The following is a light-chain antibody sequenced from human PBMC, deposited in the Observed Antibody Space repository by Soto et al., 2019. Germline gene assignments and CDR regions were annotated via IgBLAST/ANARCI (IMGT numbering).Light chain of an antibody. J-gene: IGLJ3*02. CDR2: RSN. CDR3: AAWDDSLSGWV. V-gene: IGLV1-47*01. CDR1: SSNIGKNN. Sequence: QSVLTQPPSASGTPGQRVTISCSGSSSNIGKNNVYWYQQFPGTAPKLLIYRSNQRPSGVPDRFSGSKSGTSASLAISGLRSEDEADYYCAAWDDSLSGWVFGGGTKLTVL.